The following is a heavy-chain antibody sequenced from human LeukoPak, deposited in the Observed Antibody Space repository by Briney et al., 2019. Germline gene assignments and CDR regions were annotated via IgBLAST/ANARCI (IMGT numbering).Heavy chain of an antibody. J-gene: IGHJ5*02. Sequence: GASVKVSCKASGYTFTSYCMHWVRQAPGQGLEWMGIINPSGGSTSYAQKFQGRVTMTRDMSTSTVYMELSSLRSEDTAVYYCARGVVVVAATPPWFDPWGQGTLVTVSS. CDR2: INPSGGST. D-gene: IGHD2-15*01. CDR3: ARGVVVVAATPPWFDP. CDR1: GYTFTSYC. V-gene: IGHV1-46*01.